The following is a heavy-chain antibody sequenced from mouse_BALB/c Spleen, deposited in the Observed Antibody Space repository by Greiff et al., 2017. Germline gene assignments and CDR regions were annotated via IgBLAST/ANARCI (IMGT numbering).Heavy chain of an antibody. CDR3: ARIASFHYRYWYFDV. CDR1: GFPLSTSGMG. CDR2: SWWDDDK. V-gene: IGHV8-12*01. J-gene: IGHJ1*01. D-gene: IGHD1-2*01. Sequence: QVNLKVSGPGILQPSQTLSLTCSSSGFPLSTSGMGVGWIRQPSGKGLEWLAHSWWDDDKRYNPTLNSRLKISKDTSSNPVFLKIASVDTADTATYYCARIASFHYRYWYFDVWGAGTTVTVSS.